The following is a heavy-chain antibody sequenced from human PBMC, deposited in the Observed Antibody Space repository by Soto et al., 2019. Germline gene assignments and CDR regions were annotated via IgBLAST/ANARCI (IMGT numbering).Heavy chain of an antibody. CDR2: IKSKTDGGTT. Sequence: PGGSLRLSCAASGFTFSNAWMNWVRQAPGKGLEWVGRIKSKTDGGTTDYAAPVKGRFTISRDDSKNTLYLQMNSLKTEDTAVYYCTTLFTYYYDSSGYYPGDYWGQGTLVTVSS. J-gene: IGHJ4*02. D-gene: IGHD3-22*01. CDR3: TTLFTYYYDSSGYYPGDY. V-gene: IGHV3-15*07. CDR1: GFTFSNAW.